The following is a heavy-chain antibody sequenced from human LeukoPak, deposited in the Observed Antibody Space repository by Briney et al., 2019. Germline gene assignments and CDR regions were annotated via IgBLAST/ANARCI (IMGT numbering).Heavy chain of an antibody. V-gene: IGHV4-30-2*01. CDR3: ARGGGAAAGPDY. Sequence: PSQTLSLTCTVSGGSISSSPYYWSWFRQPPGKGLEWIAYIYHSGSAFYNSSLKSRVTISVDTSKNQFSLTVTSVTAADTAVYYCARGGGAAAGPDYWGQGTLVTVSS. D-gene: IGHD6-13*01. J-gene: IGHJ4*02. CDR2: IYHSGSA. CDR1: GGSISSSPYY.